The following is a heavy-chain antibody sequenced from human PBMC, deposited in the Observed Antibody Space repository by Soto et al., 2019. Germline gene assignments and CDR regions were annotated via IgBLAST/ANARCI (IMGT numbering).Heavy chain of an antibody. V-gene: IGHV3-9*01. D-gene: IGHD6-19*01. CDR3: AKDRGVAVAGHFDH. CDR1: GFTFDDYA. CDR2: ISWNSGSM. Sequence: VQLVESGGGLVQPGRSLRLSCAASGFTFDDYAMHWVRQAPGKGLEWVSGISWNSGSMAYADSMKGRFIISRDNAKNSLYLQINSLRAEDTAFYYCAKDRGVAVAGHFDHWGQGTLVTVSS. J-gene: IGHJ4*02.